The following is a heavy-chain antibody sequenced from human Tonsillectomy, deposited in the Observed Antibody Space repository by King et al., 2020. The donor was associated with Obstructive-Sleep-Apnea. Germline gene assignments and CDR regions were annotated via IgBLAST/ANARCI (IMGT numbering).Heavy chain of an antibody. CDR3: ARGQDYYDSSGYYPLLDY. CDR1: EFTFSSYA. J-gene: IGHJ4*02. CDR2: ISYDGSDK. Sequence: VQLVESGGGVVQPGRSLRLSCAASEFTFSSYAMHWVRQAPGKGLEWVTIISYDGSDKYYADSVKGRFTISRDNSKNTLYLQMNSLRAEDTAVYYCARGQDYYDSSGYYPLLDYWGQGTLVTVSS. D-gene: IGHD3-22*01. V-gene: IGHV3-30-3*01.